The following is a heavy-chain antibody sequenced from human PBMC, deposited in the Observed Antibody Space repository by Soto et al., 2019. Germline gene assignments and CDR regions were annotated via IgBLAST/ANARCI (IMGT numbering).Heavy chain of an antibody. D-gene: IGHD3-3*01. CDR3: TKVGGLYDFWSGPLHFDL. V-gene: IGHV3-9*01. Sequence: EAQLVESGGGLVQPGRSLRLSCAGSGFIFDDFAIHWVRQAPGKGLEWVSGISWNSDSIGYADSVKGRFTISRDNANNYLYLQMNSLRVEDTALYYCTKVGGLYDFWSGPLHFDLWGQGTLVTVSS. CDR1: GFIFDDFA. CDR2: ISWNSDSI. J-gene: IGHJ4*02.